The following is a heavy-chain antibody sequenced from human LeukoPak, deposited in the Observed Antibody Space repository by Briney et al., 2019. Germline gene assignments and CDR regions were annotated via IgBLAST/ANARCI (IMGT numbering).Heavy chain of an antibody. V-gene: IGHV1-18*01. D-gene: IGHD3-10*01. CDR1: GYTFTSYG. Sequence: GASVKVSCKASGYTFTSYGISWVRQAPGQGLEWMGWISAYNGNTNYAQKLQGRVTMTTDTSTSTAYMELRSLRSDDTAVYYCARDRGSWFGELFRYYYYYYYMDVWGKGTTVTISS. CDR3: ARDRGSWFGELFRYYYYYYYMDV. J-gene: IGHJ6*03. CDR2: ISAYNGNT.